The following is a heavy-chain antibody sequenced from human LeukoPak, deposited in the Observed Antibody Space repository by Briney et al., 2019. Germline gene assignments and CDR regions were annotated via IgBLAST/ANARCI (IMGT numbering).Heavy chain of an antibody. D-gene: IGHD2-15*01. V-gene: IGHV4-59*12. CDR1: GGSISSYY. CDR3: ASTTYRYCSGGSCYSFDI. J-gene: IGHJ3*02. Sequence: SETLSLTCTVSGGSISSYYWSWIRQPPGKGLEWIGYIYYSGSTNYNPSLKSRVTMSVDTSKNQFSLKLSSVTAADTAVYYCASTTYRYCSGGSCYSFDIWGQGTMVTVSS. CDR2: IYYSGST.